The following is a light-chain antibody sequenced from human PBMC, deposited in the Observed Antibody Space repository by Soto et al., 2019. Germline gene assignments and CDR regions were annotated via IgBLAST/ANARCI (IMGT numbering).Light chain of an antibody. CDR1: SSDVGGYNY. CDR3: CSYAGGVV. V-gene: IGLV2-11*01. J-gene: IGLJ2*01. Sequence: SALTQPRSVSGSPGQSVTISCTGTSSDVGGYNYVSWYQQHPGKAPKLMIYDVSKRPSGVPDRFSGSKSGNTASLTISGLQAEDEADYYCCSYAGGVVFGGGTKLTVL. CDR2: DVS.